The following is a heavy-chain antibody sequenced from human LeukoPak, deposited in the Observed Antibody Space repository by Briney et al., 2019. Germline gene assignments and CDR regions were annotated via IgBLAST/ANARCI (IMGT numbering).Heavy chain of an antibody. CDR1: GFTFTSYS. D-gene: IGHD1-26*01. V-gene: IGHV3-23*01. CDR2: ISGGGST. Sequence: PRGSLRLSCAASGFTFTSYSMNWVRQAPGKGLEWVSTISGGGSTYYADSVKGRFTISRDNSKNTLYLQVNSLRAEDTAVYYCAKGGKWDVTPFDYWGQGTLVTVSS. J-gene: IGHJ4*02. CDR3: AKGGKWDVTPFDY.